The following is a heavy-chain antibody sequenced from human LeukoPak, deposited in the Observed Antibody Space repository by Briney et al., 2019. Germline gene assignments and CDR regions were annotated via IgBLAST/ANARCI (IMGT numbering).Heavy chain of an antibody. V-gene: IGHV3-23*01. CDR3: AKDHDSSGYQPNWFDP. CDR2: ISGSGGST. J-gene: IGHJ5*02. D-gene: IGHD3-22*01. Sequence: GGSLRLSCAASGFTFSSYAMSWVRQAPGKGLEWVSAISGSGGSTYYADSVKGRFTISRDNSKNTLYLQMNSLRAEDTAVYYCAKDHDSSGYQPNWFDPWGQGTLVTVSS. CDR1: GFTFSSYA.